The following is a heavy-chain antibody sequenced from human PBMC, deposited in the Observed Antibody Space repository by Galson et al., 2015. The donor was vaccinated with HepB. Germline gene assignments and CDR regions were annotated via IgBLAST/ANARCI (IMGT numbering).Heavy chain of an antibody. CDR3: ARYTIFAFDI. CDR2: ISYDGSNK. V-gene: IGHV3-30-3*01. Sequence: SLRLSCAASGFTFSDYWLTWVRQAPGKGLEWVAVISYDGSNKYYADSVKGRFTISRDNSKNTLYLQMNSLRAEDTAVYYCARYTIFAFDIWGQGTMVTVSS. J-gene: IGHJ3*02. D-gene: IGHD3-3*01. CDR1: GFTFSDYW.